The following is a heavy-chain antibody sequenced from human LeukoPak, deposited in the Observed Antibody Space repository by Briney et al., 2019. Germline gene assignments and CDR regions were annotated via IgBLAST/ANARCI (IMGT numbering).Heavy chain of an antibody. CDR1: GFTFSSYG. CDR2: ICYDVSKE. Sequence: GGSLRHSCAPSGFTFSSYGMHWVRHAPDKGREWGADICYDVSKEYYANSVKGRVAISRDNSKNTLYLQMNSLRAEDTAVYCCARDRLRWYHGAFDIWGQGTMVTVSS. V-gene: IGHV3-33*01. J-gene: IGHJ3*02. CDR3: ARDRLRWYHGAFDI. D-gene: IGHD4-23*01.